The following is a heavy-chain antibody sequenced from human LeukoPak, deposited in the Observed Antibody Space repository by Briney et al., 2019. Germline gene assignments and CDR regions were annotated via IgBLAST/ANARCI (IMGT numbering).Heavy chain of an antibody. Sequence: ASVKVSCKASGYTFTSYGISWVRQAPGQGLEWMGWISAYNGNTNYAQKLQGRATMTTDTSTSTAYMELRSLRSDDTAVYYCARDILWFGEHYYGMDVWGKGTTVTVSS. CDR2: ISAYNGNT. V-gene: IGHV1-18*04. CDR1: GYTFTSYG. D-gene: IGHD3-10*01. J-gene: IGHJ6*04. CDR3: ARDILWFGEHYYGMDV.